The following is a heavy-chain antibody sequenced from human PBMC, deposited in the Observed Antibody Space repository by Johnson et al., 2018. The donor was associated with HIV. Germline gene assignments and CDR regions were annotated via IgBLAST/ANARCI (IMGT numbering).Heavy chain of an antibody. J-gene: IGHJ3*01. CDR3: ARGREDF. V-gene: IGHV3-30-3*01. CDR1: GFTFSSYA. Sequence: QVQLVESGGGVVQPGRSLRLSCAASGFTFSSYAMHWVRQAPGKGLEWVAVISYDGSNKYYADSVKGRFTISRDNAKNSLYLRMNSLRVDDTAVYYCARGREDFWGQGTMVTVSP. D-gene: IGHD1-26*01. CDR2: ISYDGSNK.